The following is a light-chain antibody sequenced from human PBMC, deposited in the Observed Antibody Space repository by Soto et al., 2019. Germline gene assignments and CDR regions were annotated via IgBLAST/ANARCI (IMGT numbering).Light chain of an antibody. J-gene: IGKJ1*01. CDR1: QSVSSC. Sequence: EIVLTHSPATLSLSPGERATLSCRASQSVSSCLAWYQQRPGQAPRLLIYDASSRATGIPARFSGSGSGTDFALTICSLEPEDFAVYYCRHGSTWPPTLTFGQGTKVDIK. CDR2: DAS. V-gene: IGKV3-11*01. CDR3: RHGSTWPPTLT.